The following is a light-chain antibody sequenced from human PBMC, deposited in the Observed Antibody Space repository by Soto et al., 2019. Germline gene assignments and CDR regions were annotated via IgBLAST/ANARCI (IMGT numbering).Light chain of an antibody. CDR1: QGISSA. CDR2: DAS. J-gene: IGKJ5*01. CDR3: QQFNSYPIT. V-gene: IGKV1-13*02. Sequence: ALPLTQSPSSLSASVGDRVTITCRASQGISSALAWCQQKPGKPPKLLLYDASSLESGVPSRFSGSGSGTDFTLTISSLQPEDYATYYCQQFNSYPITFGQGTRLEIK.